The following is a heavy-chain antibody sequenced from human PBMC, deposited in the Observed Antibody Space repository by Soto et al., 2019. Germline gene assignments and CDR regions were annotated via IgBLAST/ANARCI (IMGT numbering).Heavy chain of an antibody. Sequence: AASVKVSCKASGYTFTRYYMHWVRPAPGQGLEWMGWINPNSGGTNYAQKFQGWVTMTRDTSISTAYMELSRLRSDDTAVYYCARGFWSGNAFDIWGQGTMVTVSS. D-gene: IGHD3-3*01. CDR2: INPNSGGT. J-gene: IGHJ3*02. V-gene: IGHV1-2*04. CDR1: GYTFTRYY. CDR3: ARGFWSGNAFDI.